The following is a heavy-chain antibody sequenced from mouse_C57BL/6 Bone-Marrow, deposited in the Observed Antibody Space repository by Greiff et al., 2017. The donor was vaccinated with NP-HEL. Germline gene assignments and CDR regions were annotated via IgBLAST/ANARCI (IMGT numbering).Heavy chain of an antibody. J-gene: IGHJ4*01. V-gene: IGHV3-8*01. CDR1: GYSITSDY. CDR2: ISYSGST. Sequence: EVMLVESGPGLAKPSQTLSLTCSVTGYSITSDYWNWIRKFPGNKLEYMGYISYSGSTYYNPSLKSRISITRDTSKNQYYLQLNSVTTEDTATYYCARTNYYGSTYYAMDYWGQGTSVTVSS. CDR3: ARTNYYGSTYYAMDY. D-gene: IGHD1-1*01.